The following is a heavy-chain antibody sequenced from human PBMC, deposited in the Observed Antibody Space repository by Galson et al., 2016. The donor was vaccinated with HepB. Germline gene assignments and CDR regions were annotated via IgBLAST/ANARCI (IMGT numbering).Heavy chain of an antibody. CDR2: ISSGSNYI. CDR1: GFTFSGYS. J-gene: IGHJ3*01. V-gene: IGHV3-21*04. D-gene: IGHD6-19*01. Sequence: SLRLSCAASGFTFSGYSMNWVRQAPGKGLEWVSSISSGSNYIHYADSVKGRFTISRDNAKNSLYLQMNSLKVEDTAVYFCVKDRASRLSRRGWLVHDAFDLWGHGTTVIVSS. CDR3: VKDRASRLSRRGWLVHDAFDL.